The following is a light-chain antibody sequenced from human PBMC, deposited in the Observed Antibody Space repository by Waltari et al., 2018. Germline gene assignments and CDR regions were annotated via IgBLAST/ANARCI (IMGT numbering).Light chain of an antibody. CDR1: QSFNGN. CDR3: QQYTEWPYT. Sequence: DIVLTQSPATLSLSPGERATVSCRASQSFNGNLAWYQHKQGQAPRLLIYAASTRATGTPGRFSGGGSGTEFTLTISSLQSEDFAIYYCQQYTEWPYTFGQGTKLEIK. J-gene: IGKJ2*01. CDR2: AAS. V-gene: IGKV3-15*01.